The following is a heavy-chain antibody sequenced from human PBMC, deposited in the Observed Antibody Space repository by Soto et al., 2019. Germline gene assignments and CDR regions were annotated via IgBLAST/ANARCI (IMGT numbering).Heavy chain of an antibody. CDR1: GDSISTFY. V-gene: IGHV4-59*01. CDR2: VYYTGST. Sequence: SETLSLTCTVSGDSISTFYWGWMRQSPGEELEWIGYVYYTGSTNYNPSLKSRVTISVDRSKNQFSLKLTSANAADTAVYYCARGRTVRNYADDSSDYFYFFDYWGQGTQVTVSS. CDR3: ARGRTVRNYADDSSDYFYFFDY. D-gene: IGHD3-22*01. J-gene: IGHJ4*02.